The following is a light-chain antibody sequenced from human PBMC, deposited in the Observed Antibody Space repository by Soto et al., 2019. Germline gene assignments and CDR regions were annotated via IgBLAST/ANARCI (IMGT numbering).Light chain of an antibody. Sequence: QSALTQPASVSGSPGQSITISCTGTSSDVGGYDYVSWYQRHPGKAPELMIYEVDNRPSWVSNRFSGSKSGNTASLTISGLQAEDEADYYCCSFASSSTYVFGTGTKVTVL. V-gene: IGLV2-14*01. CDR3: CSFASSSTYV. CDR1: SSDVGGYDY. CDR2: EVD. J-gene: IGLJ1*01.